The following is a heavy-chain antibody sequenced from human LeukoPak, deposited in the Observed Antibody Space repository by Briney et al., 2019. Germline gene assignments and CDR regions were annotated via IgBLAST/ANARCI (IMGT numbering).Heavy chain of an antibody. J-gene: IGHJ1*01. D-gene: IGHD2-21*02. CDR1: GYTLTELS. CDR2: FDPEDGET. V-gene: IGHV1-24*01. Sequence: ASVKVSCKVSGYTLTELSMHWVRQAPGKGLEWMGGFDPEDGETIYAQKFQGRVTMTEDTSTDTAYMELSSLRSEDTAVHYCATVFAVVTAPWRYFQHWGQGTLVTVSS. CDR3: ATVFAVVTAPWRYFQH.